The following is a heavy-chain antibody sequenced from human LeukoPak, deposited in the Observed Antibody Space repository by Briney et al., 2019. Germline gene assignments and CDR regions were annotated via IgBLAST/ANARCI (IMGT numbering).Heavy chain of an antibody. CDR3: ATLWGSLESDYPRDAMDV. D-gene: IGHD4-17*01. J-gene: IGHJ6*02. CDR1: GFTFNTYW. V-gene: IGHV3-7*01. Sequence: PGGSLRLSCAASGFTFNTYWMSWVRQAPGKGLEWVATINEDEREKYYVASVKGRFTIYRDSAKNPLYLQMNSLRAEDTAVYYCATLWGSLESDYPRDAMDVWGQGTTVTVSS. CDR2: INEDEREK.